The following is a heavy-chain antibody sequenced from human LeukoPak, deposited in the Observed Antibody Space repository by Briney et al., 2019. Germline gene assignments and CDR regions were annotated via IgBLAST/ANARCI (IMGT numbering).Heavy chain of an antibody. J-gene: IGHJ4*02. CDR2: MYYSGST. Sequence: SQTLSLTCTVSGGSIGNTHYYWGWIRQPPGKGLEWIGSMYYSGSTYYNPSLKSRVTISADTSKNQFSLKLSSVTAADTAVYYCARVEPGSYYNPFDYWGQGTLVTVSS. V-gene: IGHV4-39*07. CDR1: GGSIGNTHYY. D-gene: IGHD3-10*01. CDR3: ARVEPGSYYNPFDY.